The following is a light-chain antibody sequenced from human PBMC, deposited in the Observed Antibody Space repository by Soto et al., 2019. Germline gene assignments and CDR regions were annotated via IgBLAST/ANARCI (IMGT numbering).Light chain of an antibody. CDR1: QSVSSSY. Sequence: EIVLTQSPGTLSLSPGERATLSCRASQSVSSSYLAWYQQKPGQAPRLLIYGASSRATGIPDRFSGSGSGTDFTLTISRREPEDCAVYYCQQYGSSSYTFGQGTKLEIK. V-gene: IGKV3-20*01. CDR2: GAS. CDR3: QQYGSSSYT. J-gene: IGKJ2*01.